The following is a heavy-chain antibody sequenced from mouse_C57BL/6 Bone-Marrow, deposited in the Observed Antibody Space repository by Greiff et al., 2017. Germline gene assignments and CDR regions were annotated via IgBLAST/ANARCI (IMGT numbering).Heavy chain of an antibody. J-gene: IGHJ2*01. CDR2: IDPSDSET. V-gene: IGHV1-52*01. D-gene: IGHD1-1*01. Sequence: VQLQQPGAELVRPGSSVKLSCKASGYTFTSYWMHWVKQRPIQGLEWIGNIDPSDSETHYNQKFKDKATLTVDKSSSTAYMQLSSLTSEDSAVYYCARGKITTVVAFDYWGQGTTLTVSS. CDR1: GYTFTSYW. CDR3: ARGKITTVVAFDY.